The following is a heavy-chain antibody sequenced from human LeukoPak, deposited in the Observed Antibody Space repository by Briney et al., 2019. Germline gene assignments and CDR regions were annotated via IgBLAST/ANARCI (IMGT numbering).Heavy chain of an antibody. D-gene: IGHD7-27*01. J-gene: IGHJ4*02. V-gene: IGHV1-69*05. Sequence: ASVKVSCKASGGTFSSYAISWVRQAPGQGLEWMGWIIPIFGTANYAQKFQGRVTITTDESTSTAYMELSSLRSEDTAVYYCARGGPLGYYFDYWGQGTLVTVSS. CDR1: GGTFSSYA. CDR3: ARGGPLGYYFDY. CDR2: IIPIFGTA.